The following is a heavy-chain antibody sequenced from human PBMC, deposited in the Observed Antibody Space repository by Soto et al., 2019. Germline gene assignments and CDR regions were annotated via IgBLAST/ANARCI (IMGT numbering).Heavy chain of an antibody. V-gene: IGHV3-33*01. CDR1: GLTFSSYG. Sequence: PGGSLRLSCAASGLTFSSYGMHWVRQAPGKGLEWVAVIWYDGSNKYYADSVKGRFTISRDNSKNTLYLQMNSLRAEDTAVYYCARGPSMEYYYYYYGMDVWGQGTTVTVSS. J-gene: IGHJ6*02. D-gene: IGHD1-1*01. CDR2: IWYDGSNK. CDR3: ARGPSMEYYYYYYGMDV.